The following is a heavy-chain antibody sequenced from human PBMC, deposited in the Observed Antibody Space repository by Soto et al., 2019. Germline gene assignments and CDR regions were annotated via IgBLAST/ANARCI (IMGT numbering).Heavy chain of an antibody. Sequence: SETLSLTCTVSGGSTSSYYWSWIRQPPGKGLEWIGYIYYSGSTNYNPSLKSRVTISVDTSKNQFSLKLSSVTAADTAVYYCARGYYDSSIDYWGQGTLVTVSS. V-gene: IGHV4-59*01. CDR2: IYYSGST. J-gene: IGHJ4*02. D-gene: IGHD3-22*01. CDR1: GGSTSSYY. CDR3: ARGYYDSSIDY.